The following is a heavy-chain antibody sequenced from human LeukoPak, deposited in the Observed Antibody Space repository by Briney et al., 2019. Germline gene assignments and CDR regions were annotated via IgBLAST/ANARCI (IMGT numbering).Heavy chain of an antibody. CDR2: INHSGST. V-gene: IGHV4-34*01. CDR1: GFTFSSYA. CDR3: ARVGYCGGDCYYYGMDV. Sequence: PGGSLRLSCAASGFTFSSYAMSRIRQPPGKGLEWIGEINHSGSTNYNPSLKSRVTISVDTSKNQFSLKLSSVTAADTAVYYCARVGYCGGDCYYYGMDVWGQGTTVTVSS. J-gene: IGHJ6*02. D-gene: IGHD2-21*01.